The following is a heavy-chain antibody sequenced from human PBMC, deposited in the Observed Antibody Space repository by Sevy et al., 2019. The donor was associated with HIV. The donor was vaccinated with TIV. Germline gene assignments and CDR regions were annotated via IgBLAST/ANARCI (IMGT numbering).Heavy chain of an antibody. V-gene: IGHV3-33*01. J-gene: IGHJ6*02. CDR2: IWYDGSNK. D-gene: IGHD3-3*01. CDR1: GFTFSSYG. CDR3: ARALSNYDFWSGYYYYYYYGMDV. Sequence: GGPLRLSCAASGFTFSSYGMHWVRQAPGKGLEWVAVIWYDGSNKYYADSVKGRFTISRDNSKNTLYLQMNSLRAEDTAVYYCARALSNYDFWSGYYYYYYYGMDVWGQGTTVTVSS.